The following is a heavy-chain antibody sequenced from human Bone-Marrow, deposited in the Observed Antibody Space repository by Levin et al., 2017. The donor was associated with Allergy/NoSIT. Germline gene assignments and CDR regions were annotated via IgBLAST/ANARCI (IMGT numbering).Heavy chain of an antibody. CDR2: IYWDDDK. CDR3: AHRLVIAVANRGGAFDI. CDR1: GFSLSTSGVG. J-gene: IGHJ3*02. V-gene: IGHV2-5*02. D-gene: IGHD6-19*01. Sequence: TLSLTCTFSGFSLSTSGVGVGWIRQPPGKALEWLALIYWDDDKRYSPSLKSWLTITKDTSKNQVVLTMTNMDPVDTATYYCAHRLVIAVANRGGAFDIWGQGTMVTVSS.